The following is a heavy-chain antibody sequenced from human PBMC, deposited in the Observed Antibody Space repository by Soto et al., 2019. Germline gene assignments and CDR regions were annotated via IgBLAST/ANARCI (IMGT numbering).Heavy chain of an antibody. V-gene: IGHV2-5*02. CDR3: VRQDSRGRYFDF. CDR1: GFSLTNDGVG. Sequence: QITLRESGPALVKPTQTLTLTCMVSGFSLTNDGVGVGWVRQPPGKALEWLTLVYWDDDERYSRSLQSRLTIRRDTSRNKVVVTLTNVDPVDTATYYCVRQDSRGRYFDFWGRGILVTVSS. CDR2: VYWDDDE. D-gene: IGHD2-15*01. J-gene: IGHJ4*02.